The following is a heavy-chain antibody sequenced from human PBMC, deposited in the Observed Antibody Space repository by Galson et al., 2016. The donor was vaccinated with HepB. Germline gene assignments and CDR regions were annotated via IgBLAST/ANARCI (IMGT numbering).Heavy chain of an antibody. J-gene: IGHJ6*02. CDR1: GFTFADFG. V-gene: IGHV3-21*06. CDR2: ISSRSLHI. Sequence: SLRLSCAGSGFTFADFGMSWVRRAPGKGLEWVSSISSRSLHIYYADSLRGRFTISRDDAKNSLYLQMDSLRDEDTAVYYCARWGDDYNPYYYGLDVWGQGTTVTVSS. D-gene: IGHD5-24*01. CDR3: ARWGDDYNPYYYGLDV.